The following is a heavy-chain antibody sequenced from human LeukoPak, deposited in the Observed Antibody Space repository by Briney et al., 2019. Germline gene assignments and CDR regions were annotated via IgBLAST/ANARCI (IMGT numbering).Heavy chain of an antibody. Sequence: GESLKISCKGSGYSFISHWIGWVRQVPGKGLEWMGIIYPGDSDTRYSPSFQGQVTISADKSISTAYLQWSSLKASDTPMYHLARGGHRRYCSGGSCYRVDYWGQGTLVTVS. CDR1: GYSFISHW. J-gene: IGHJ4*02. V-gene: IGHV5-51*01. CDR3: ARGGHRRYCSGGSCYRVDY. CDR2: IYPGDSDT. D-gene: IGHD2-15*01.